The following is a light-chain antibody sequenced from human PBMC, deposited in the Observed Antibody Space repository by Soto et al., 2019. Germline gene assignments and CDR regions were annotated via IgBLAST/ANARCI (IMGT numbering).Light chain of an antibody. CDR2: GAS. V-gene: IGKV3-20*01. J-gene: IGKJ1*01. CDR1: QSISSNY. CDR3: QQYSSSPRT. Sequence: NVLTQSPGTLSLPPGNGATLSCRVSQSISSNYLTWYHQKPGQAPRLLIYGASSRATDIPDRFRGSESGRDFVLNISRLEPEDFGMYYFQQYSSSPRTFGQGTKVEIK.